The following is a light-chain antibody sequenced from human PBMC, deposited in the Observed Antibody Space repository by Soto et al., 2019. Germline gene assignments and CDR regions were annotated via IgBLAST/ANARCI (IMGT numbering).Light chain of an antibody. CDR3: QRSYSTPALT. CDR1: QSISSY. Sequence: DIQMTQSPSSLSASVGDRVTITCRASQSISSYLNWYQQKPGKAPKLLIYDASSLQSGVPSRFSSSGSGTDFTLTISSLQPEDFATYYCQRSYSTPALTFGGGNKVEIK. V-gene: IGKV1-39*01. CDR2: DAS. J-gene: IGKJ4*01.